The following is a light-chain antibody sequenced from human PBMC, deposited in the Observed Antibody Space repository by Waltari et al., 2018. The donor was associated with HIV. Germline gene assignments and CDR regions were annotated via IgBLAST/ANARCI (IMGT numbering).Light chain of an antibody. CDR2: WAS. CDR1: QSVLYTSNNKNY. Sequence: DIVMTQSPDSLAVSLGERATINCKSSQSVLYTSNNKNYLAWYQQKPGQPPKLLIYWASTRESGVPHRFRGSGSGTDFTLTISSLQAEDVAVYYCQQYYSTPDTFGQGTKLEIK. CDR3: QQYYSTPDT. J-gene: IGKJ2*01. V-gene: IGKV4-1*01.